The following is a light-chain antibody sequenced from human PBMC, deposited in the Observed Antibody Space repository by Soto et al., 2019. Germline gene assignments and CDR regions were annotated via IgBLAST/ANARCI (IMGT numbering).Light chain of an antibody. CDR3: SSYTSSSTYVV. Sequence: QSALTQPASVSGYPGQSITISCTGTSSDVGGYNYVSWYQQHPGKAPKLMIYDVINRPSGVSNRFSGSKSGNSASLTISGLQAEDEADYYCSSYTSSSTYVVFGGGTKVTVL. CDR2: DVI. CDR1: SSDVGGYNY. J-gene: IGLJ2*01. V-gene: IGLV2-14*03.